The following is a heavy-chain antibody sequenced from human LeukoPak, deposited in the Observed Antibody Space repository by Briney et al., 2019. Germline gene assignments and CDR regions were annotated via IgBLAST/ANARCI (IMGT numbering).Heavy chain of an antibody. D-gene: IGHD3-16*01. CDR1: GVSITSYY. V-gene: IGHV4-59*12. CDR2: IYYRGST. CDR3: AREGGLNWFDP. J-gene: IGHJ5*02. Sequence: PSETLSLTCTVSGVSITSYYWSWIRQPPGKGLESLGYIYYRGSTNYNPSLKSRVTMSVDTSKNQFSLKLTSVTAADTAVYYCAREGGLNWFDPWGQGTLVTVSS.